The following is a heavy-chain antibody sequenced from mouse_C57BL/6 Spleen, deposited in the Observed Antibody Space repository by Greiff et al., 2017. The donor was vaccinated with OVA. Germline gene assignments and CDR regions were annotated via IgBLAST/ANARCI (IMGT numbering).Heavy chain of an antibody. CDR2: IHPNSGST. J-gene: IGHJ1*03. D-gene: IGHD2-1*01. CDR3: ARSRSLYGNFDV. CDR1: GYPLPSYW. V-gene: IGHV1-64*01. Sequence: QVQLQQSGAEMVKPGASVKLSCKASGYPLPSYWMHWVKQRPGQGLEWIGMIHPNSGSTNYNEKFKSKATLTVNKSSSTAYMELRSLTSEDSSVYYCARSRSLYGNFDVWGTGTTVTVSS.